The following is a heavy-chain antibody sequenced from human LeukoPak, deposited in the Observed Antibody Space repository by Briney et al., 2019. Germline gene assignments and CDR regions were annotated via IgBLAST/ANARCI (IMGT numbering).Heavy chain of an antibody. CDR1: GYSITSAYY. V-gene: IGHV4-38-2*01. Sequence: PSETLSLTXAVSGYSITSAYYWGWIRQPPGKGLEWIGSIYHSGSTYYNPSLKRRVTISVDTSKNQFFLKLSSVTAADTAAYYCASRNVPTNWFDPWGQGNLVTVSS. CDR3: ASRNVPTNWFDP. J-gene: IGHJ5*02. CDR2: IYHSGST. D-gene: IGHD5-12*01.